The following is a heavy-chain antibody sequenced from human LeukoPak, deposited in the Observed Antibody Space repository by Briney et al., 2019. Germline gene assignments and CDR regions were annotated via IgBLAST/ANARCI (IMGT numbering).Heavy chain of an antibody. J-gene: IGHJ6*02. V-gene: IGHV3-30*14. D-gene: IGHD1-1*01. CDR1: GFTFSSYA. CDR3: ARAGTTYYYGMDV. Sequence: PGGSLRLSCAASGFTFSSYAMHWVRQAPGKGLEWVAVISYDGSNKYYADSVKGRFTISRDNSKNTLYLQMNSLRAEDTAVYYCARAGTTYYYGMDVWGQGTTVTVSS. CDR2: ISYDGSNK.